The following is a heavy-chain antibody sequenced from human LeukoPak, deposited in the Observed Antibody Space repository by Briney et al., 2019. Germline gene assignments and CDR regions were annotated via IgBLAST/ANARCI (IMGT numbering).Heavy chain of an antibody. V-gene: IGHV1-69*05. CDR1: GGTFSSYA. CDR2: IIPIFGTA. J-gene: IGHJ3*02. D-gene: IGHD1-1*01. Sequence: GASVKVSCKASGGTFSSYAISWVRQAPGQGLEWMGGIIPIFGTANYAQKFQGRVTITTDESTSTAYTELSSLRSEDTAVYYCAAMGTDAFDIWGQGTMVTVSS. CDR3: AAMGTDAFDI.